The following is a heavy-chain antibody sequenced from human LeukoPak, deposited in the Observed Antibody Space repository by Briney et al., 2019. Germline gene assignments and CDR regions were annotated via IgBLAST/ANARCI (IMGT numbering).Heavy chain of an antibody. CDR1: GFTFSSYT. D-gene: IGHD5-18*01. CDR2: ISPNGGTT. J-gene: IGHJ4*02. CDR3: ARRGEAMDPFDY. V-gene: IGHV3-64*01. Sequence: GGSLTLSCAASGFTFSSYTMHCVRQAPGEGLESVSAISPNGGTTYYMNSVKDRFTISRDNSKNTLYLQMGSRRAEDMAVYYCARRGEAMDPFDYWGQGTLVTVSS.